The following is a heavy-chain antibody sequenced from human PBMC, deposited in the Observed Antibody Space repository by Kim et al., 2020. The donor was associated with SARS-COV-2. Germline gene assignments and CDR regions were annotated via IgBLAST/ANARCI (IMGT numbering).Heavy chain of an antibody. V-gene: IGHV1-3*01. D-gene: IGHD5-12*01. J-gene: IGHJ4*02. CDR3: ARDHRGYSGYDWGSFDY. CDR1: GYTFTSYA. Sequence: ASVKVSCKASGYTFTSYAMHWVRQAPGQRLEWMGWINAGNGNTKYSQKFQGRVTITRDTSASTAYMELSSLRSEDTAVYYCARDHRGYSGYDWGSFDYWGQGTLVTVSS. CDR2: INAGNGNT.